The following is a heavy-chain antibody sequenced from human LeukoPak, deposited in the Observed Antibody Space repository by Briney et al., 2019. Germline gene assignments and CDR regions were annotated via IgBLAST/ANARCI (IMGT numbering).Heavy chain of an antibody. CDR1: GGSISTYY. CDR3: ASIAVRNNYFEY. D-gene: IGHD6-19*01. V-gene: IGHV4-59*01. CDR2: MRYSGST. J-gene: IGHJ4*02. Sequence: PSETLSVTCTVSGGSISTYYWSWIRQPPGKGLEWIGYMRYSGSTNYNPSFKSRATASVDMSKNQLSLKLSSVTAADTAVYYCASIAVRNNYFEYWGQGTLVTVSS.